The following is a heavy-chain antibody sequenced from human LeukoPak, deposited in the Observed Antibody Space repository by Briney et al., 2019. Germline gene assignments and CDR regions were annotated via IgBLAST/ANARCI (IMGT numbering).Heavy chain of an antibody. J-gene: IGHJ4*02. CDR1: GFTLSTYN. CDR2: ISSSGGNI. V-gene: IGHV3-21*05. D-gene: IGHD3-22*01. CDR3: AKDGARGGYYDSSGYSY. Sequence: GGSLRLSCAASGFTLSTYNINWVRQAPGEGLEWVSYISSSGGNIYYADSVKGRFTVSRDKAKNSLYLQMNSLRAEDTAVYYCAKDGARGGYYDSSGYSYWGQGTLVTVSS.